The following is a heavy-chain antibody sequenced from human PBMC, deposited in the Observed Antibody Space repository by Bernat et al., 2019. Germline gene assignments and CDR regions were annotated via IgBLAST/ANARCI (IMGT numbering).Heavy chain of an antibody. CDR1: GVTFDSYG. Sequence: EVQLLESGGGLVQPGGSLRLSCAASGVTFDSYGMSWVRQAPGKGPEWVSGISASGGTTYYADCVKGRFTVSRDNSKNTVYLQMNSLRAEDTAVYYCAKVQSRSRTRTYIDYWGQGTLVTVSS. V-gene: IGHV3-23*01. CDR3: AKVQSRSRTRTYIDY. D-gene: IGHD3-10*01. CDR2: ISASGGTT. J-gene: IGHJ4*02.